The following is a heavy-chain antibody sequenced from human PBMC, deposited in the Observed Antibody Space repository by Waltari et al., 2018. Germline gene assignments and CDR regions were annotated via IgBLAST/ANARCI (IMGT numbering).Heavy chain of an antibody. Sequence: QVQLVQSGAEVKKPGASVKVSCKASGYTFTNYYIQWVRQAPGQGLEWMGLIDPRGGSTKNATKFQGRVTMTRDTSTTTVYMELSSLRSEDTAVYYCARNKGSYFDNWGQGALVTVSS. CDR1: GYTFTNYY. D-gene: IGHD3-10*01. CDR2: IDPRGGST. J-gene: IGHJ4*02. V-gene: IGHV1-46*01. CDR3: ARNKGSYFDN.